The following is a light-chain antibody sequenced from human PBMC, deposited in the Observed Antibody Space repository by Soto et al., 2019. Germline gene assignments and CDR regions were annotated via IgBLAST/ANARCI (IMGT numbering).Light chain of an antibody. Sequence: DIQITQSPSSLSASVGDRGTITFRASQGIRHYLAWYQQKPGKVPKLLIYEASNLQSGVPSRFRGGGSGTEFTLTISSLQPEDVATYYCQNFDSAPQTFGQGTKVEIK. CDR3: QNFDSAPQT. J-gene: IGKJ1*01. V-gene: IGKV1-27*01. CDR1: QGIRHY. CDR2: EAS.